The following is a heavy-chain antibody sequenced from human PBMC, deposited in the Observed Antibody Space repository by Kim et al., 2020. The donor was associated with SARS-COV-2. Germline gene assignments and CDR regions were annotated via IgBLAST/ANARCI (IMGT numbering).Heavy chain of an antibody. V-gene: IGHV3-7*01. J-gene: IGHJ4*02. CDR1: GFSFSRYG. D-gene: IGHD1-20*01. Sequence: GGSLRLSCVASGFSFSRYGMNWVRQAPGKGLEWLANVREDGSDKDYVDSVKGRFTISIDNANNSVYLQMNSLRVEDPAVDYCWYIRVGRWGPGTLVTVSS. CDR3: WYIRVGR. CDR2: VREDGSDK.